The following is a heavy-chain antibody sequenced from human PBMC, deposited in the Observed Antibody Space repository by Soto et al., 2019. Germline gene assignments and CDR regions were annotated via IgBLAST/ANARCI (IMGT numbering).Heavy chain of an antibody. CDR1: GGTFSSYA. Sequence: QVQLVQSGAEVKKPGASVKVSCKASGGTFSSYAISWVRQAPGQGLEWMGGIISICGTANYAQKFQGRVTITADESTSTAYMELRSLRSGDTAVYYCAREFGLQLQFDPWGQGTLVTVSS. CDR2: IISICGTA. D-gene: IGHD5-18*01. CDR3: AREFGLQLQFDP. J-gene: IGHJ5*02. V-gene: IGHV1-69*01.